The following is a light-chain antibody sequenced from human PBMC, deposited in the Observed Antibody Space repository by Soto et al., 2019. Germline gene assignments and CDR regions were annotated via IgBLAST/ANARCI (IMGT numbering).Light chain of an antibody. CDR1: QTISSY. Sequence: DIQMTQSPSSLSASVGDRVTITCRASQTISSYLNWYHQKPGKAPELLISAASKLESGVPSRFSGSGSGTDFTLTISSLQPGDVATYYCQQSYFSPPSFGGGTKVDIK. CDR3: QQSYFSPPS. CDR2: AAS. V-gene: IGKV1-39*01. J-gene: IGKJ4*01.